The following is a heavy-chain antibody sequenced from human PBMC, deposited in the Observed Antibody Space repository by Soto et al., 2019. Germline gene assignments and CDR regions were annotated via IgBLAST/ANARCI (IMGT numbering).Heavy chain of an antibody. J-gene: IGHJ6*03. CDR3: ARGGDHYYYYYMDV. CDR1: GGSFSGYY. V-gene: IGHV4-34*01. CDR2: INHSGST. D-gene: IGHD2-21*02. Sequence: SETLSLTCAVYGGSFSGYYWSWIRQPPGKGLEWIGEINHSGSTNYNPSLKSRVTISVDTSKNQFSLKLSSVTAADTAVYYCARGGDHYYYYYMDVWGKGTTVTVSS.